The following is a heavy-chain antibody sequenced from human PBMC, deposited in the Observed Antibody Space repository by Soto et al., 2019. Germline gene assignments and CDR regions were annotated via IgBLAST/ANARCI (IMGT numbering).Heavy chain of an antibody. J-gene: IGHJ4*02. CDR2: ISAYNGNT. D-gene: IGHD6-13*01. CDR3: ARDRGMYSSSWYIAYY. CDR1: GYTFTSYG. V-gene: IGHV1-18*01. Sequence: GASVKVSCKASGYTFTSYGISWVRQAPGQGLEWMGWISAYNGNTNYAQKLQGRVTMTTDTSTSTAYMELRSLRSDDTAVYYCARDRGMYSSSWYIAYYWGQGTLVNVSS.